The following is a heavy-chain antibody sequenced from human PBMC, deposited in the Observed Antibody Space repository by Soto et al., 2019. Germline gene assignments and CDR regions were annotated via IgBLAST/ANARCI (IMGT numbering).Heavy chain of an antibody. Sequence: QVQLQQWGAGLVKPSETLSLSCAVYGQSFSGHSWAWIRQPPGKGLEWIGEINESGSTYYNTSIKSRVTSSTDTSKNQFSLKLSSVSAADTAAYFCARGSGIVALPGELEDVKYDYWGQGTLVNVSS. CDR1: GQSFSGHS. J-gene: IGHJ4*02. D-gene: IGHD1-1*01. CDR3: ARGSGIVALPGELEDVKYDY. V-gene: IGHV4-34*01. CDR2: INESGST.